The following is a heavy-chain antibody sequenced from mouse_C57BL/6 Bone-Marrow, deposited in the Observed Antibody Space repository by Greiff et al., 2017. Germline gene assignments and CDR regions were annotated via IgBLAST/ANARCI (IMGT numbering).Heavy chain of an antibody. CDR2: IYPRSGNT. Sequence: VQLQQSGAELARPGASVKLSCKASGYTFPSYGISWVKPRTGQGLEWIGEIYPRSGNTYYNEKLKGKATLTADKSSNTPYMELRSLTSEDSAVYFCARERVWDYYGSPYWGQGTSVTVSS. CDR3: ARERVWDYYGSPY. V-gene: IGHV1-81*01. CDR1: GYTFPSYG. D-gene: IGHD1-1*01. J-gene: IGHJ4*01.